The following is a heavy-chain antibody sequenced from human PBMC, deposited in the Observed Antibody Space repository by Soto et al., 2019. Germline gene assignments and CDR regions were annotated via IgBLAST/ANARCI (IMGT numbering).Heavy chain of an antibody. CDR3: ARSPSGYSYGSGEGFDY. Sequence: QVQLQQWGAGLLKPSETLSLTCAVYGGSXXXXXXXXXXXXXXXXXXXXGEINHSGSTNYNPSLKSRVTISVDTSKNQFSLKLSSVTAADTAVYYCARSPSGYSYGSGEGFDYWGQGTLVTVSS. CDR1: GGSXXXXX. D-gene: IGHD5-18*01. J-gene: IGHJ4*02. CDR2: INHSGST. V-gene: IGHV4-34*01.